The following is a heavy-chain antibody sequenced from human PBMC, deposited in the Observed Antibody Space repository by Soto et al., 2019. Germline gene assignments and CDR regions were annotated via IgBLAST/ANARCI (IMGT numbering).Heavy chain of an antibody. CDR1: GFTFSDYY. Sequence: QVQLVESGGGLVKPGGSLRLSCAASGFTFSDYYMSWIRQAPGKGLEWVSKISGTTGYTNYADSVKGRFTISRDNANNSRSLRLNSLRAEDTAVYYCARRGVTTVTTTIYNWFDPWGQGTLVTVSS. D-gene: IGHD4-17*01. V-gene: IGHV3-11*06. J-gene: IGHJ5*02. CDR3: ARRGVTTVTTTIYNWFDP. CDR2: ISGTTGYT.